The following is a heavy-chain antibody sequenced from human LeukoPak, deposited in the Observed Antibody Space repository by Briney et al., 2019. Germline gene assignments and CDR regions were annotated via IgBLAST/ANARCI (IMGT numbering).Heavy chain of an antibody. D-gene: IGHD3-3*01. CDR3: ARDNGVVHGVYYMDV. J-gene: IGHJ6*03. Sequence: GESLKISCAASGFTFSNYWMTWVRQAPGKGLEWVADIKQDGSEKLYVKSVRGRFTISRDNAKMSLFLQMNSLRAEDTAVYYCARDNGVVHGVYYMDVWGKGTTVTVS. V-gene: IGHV3-7*01. CDR1: GFTFSNYW. CDR2: IKQDGSEK.